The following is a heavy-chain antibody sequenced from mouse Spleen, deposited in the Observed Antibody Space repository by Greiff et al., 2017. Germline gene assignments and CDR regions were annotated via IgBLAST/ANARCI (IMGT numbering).Heavy chain of an antibody. D-gene: IGHD4-1*01. J-gene: IGHJ2*01. V-gene: IGHV1-76*01. CDR1: GYTFTDYY. CDR2: IYPGSGNT. CDR3: ARLWESTPFDY. Sequence: QVQLKESGAELVRPGASVKLSCKASGYTFTDYYINWVKQRPGQGLEWIARIYPGSGNTYYNEKFKGKATLTAEKSSSTAYMQLSSLTSEDSAVYFCARLWESTPFDYWGQGTTLTVSS.